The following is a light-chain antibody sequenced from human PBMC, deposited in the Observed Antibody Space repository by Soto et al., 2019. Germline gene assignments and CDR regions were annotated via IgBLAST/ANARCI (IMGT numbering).Light chain of an antibody. CDR3: QQRSTWPPFS. CDR2: DAS. Sequence: EIVLTQSPATLSLSLGERATLSCRASQSIGSYLAWYQHKLGQPPRLLIYDASNRATGIPVRFSGSGSGTDVTLTITSLDPEDFAVYYCQQRSTWPPFSFGPGTKVDIK. V-gene: IGKV3-11*01. J-gene: IGKJ3*01. CDR1: QSIGSY.